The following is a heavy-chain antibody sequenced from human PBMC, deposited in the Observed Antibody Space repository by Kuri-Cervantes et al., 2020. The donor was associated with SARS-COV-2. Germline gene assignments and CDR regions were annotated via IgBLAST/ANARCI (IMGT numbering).Heavy chain of an antibody. CDR3: ARDLDDFWSGNEFMDV. D-gene: IGHD3-3*01. CDR2: IWYDGSNK. CDR1: GFTFSSYG. V-gene: IGHV3-33*01. J-gene: IGHJ6*03. Sequence: LSLTCAASGFTFSSYGMHWVRQAPGKGLEWVAVIWYDGSNKYYADSVKGRFTISRDNSKNTLYLQMNSLRAEDTAVYYCARDLDDFWSGNEFMDVWGKGTTVTVSS.